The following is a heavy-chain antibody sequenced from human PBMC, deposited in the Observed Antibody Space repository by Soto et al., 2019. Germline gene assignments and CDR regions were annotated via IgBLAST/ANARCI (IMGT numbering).Heavy chain of an antibody. CDR1: GYTFTSYG. V-gene: IGHV1-18*01. D-gene: IGHD2-8*01. CDR2: ISAYNGNT. Sequence: QVQLVQSGAEVKKPGASVKVSCQASGYTFTSYGISWVRQAPGQGLEWMGWISAYNGNTNYAQKLQGRVTMTTDTSTSTAYMELRSLRSDDTAVYYCARVRDIVLMVYAIGVDYWGQGTLVTVSS. CDR3: ARVRDIVLMVYAIGVDY. J-gene: IGHJ4*02.